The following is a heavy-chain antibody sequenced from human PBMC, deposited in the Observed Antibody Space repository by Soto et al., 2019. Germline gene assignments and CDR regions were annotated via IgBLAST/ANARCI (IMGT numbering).Heavy chain of an antibody. CDR2: ISGSGGNT. CDR1: GFTFSTYA. J-gene: IGHJ6*02. Sequence: GGSLRLSCAASGFTFSTYAMSWVRQAPGKGLEWVSAISGSGGNTYYTDSVKGRFTISRDNSKNTLYLQMNSLRAEDTAVYYCAKRSLAGTYYLGTMDVWGQGTTVTVSS. V-gene: IGHV3-23*01. D-gene: IGHD3-10*01. CDR3: AKRSLAGTYYLGTMDV.